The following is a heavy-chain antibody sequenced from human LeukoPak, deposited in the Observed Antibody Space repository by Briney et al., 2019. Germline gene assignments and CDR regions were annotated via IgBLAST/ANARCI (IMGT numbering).Heavy chain of an antibody. J-gene: IGHJ5*02. CDR3: AREGYYDSSGYHVKWFDP. CDR1: GGTFSSYA. D-gene: IGHD3-22*01. Sequence: SVKVSCKASGGTFSSYAISWVRQAPGQGLEWMGGIIPIFGTANYAQKFQGRVTITADESTSTAYMELSSLRSEDTAVYYRAREGYYDSSGYHVKWFDPWGQGTLVTVSS. V-gene: IGHV1-69*13. CDR2: IIPIFGTA.